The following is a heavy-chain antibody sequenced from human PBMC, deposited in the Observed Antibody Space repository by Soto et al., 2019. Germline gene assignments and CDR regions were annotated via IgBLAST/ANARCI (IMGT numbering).Heavy chain of an antibody. CDR2: LSYSEST. D-gene: IGHD3-10*01. CDR1: GDSISGYS. V-gene: IGHV4-59*01. Sequence: PSETLSLTCTVSGDSISGYSWSWIRQPPGKGLEWIGYLSYSESTTSTPSLKSRVTISVDTSKNQFSLELSFVTAADTAVYFCARDGGTYLTRYFDSWGQGDLVTVSS. J-gene: IGHJ4*02. CDR3: ARDGGTYLTRYFDS.